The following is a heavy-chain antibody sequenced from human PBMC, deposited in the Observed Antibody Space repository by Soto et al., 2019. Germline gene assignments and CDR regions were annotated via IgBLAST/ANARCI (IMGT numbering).Heavy chain of an antibody. D-gene: IGHD2-2*01. CDR1: GGSFSGYY. CDR2: INHSGST. CDR3: ARDRYCSSTKCIDY. J-gene: IGHJ4*02. Sequence: SETLSLTCAVYGGSFSGYYCSWIRQPPGKGLEWIGEINHSGSTNYNPSLKSRVTISVDTSKNQFSLKLSSVTAADTAVYYCARDRYCSSTKCIDYWGQGTLVTVSS. V-gene: IGHV4-34*01.